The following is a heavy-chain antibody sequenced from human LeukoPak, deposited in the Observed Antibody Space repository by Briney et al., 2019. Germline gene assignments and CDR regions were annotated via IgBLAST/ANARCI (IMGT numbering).Heavy chain of an antibody. CDR3: ASWGEGALDN. CDR2: ISSSSSYT. V-gene: IGHV3-21*01. D-gene: IGHD1-26*01. Sequence: GGSLRLSCAASGFTFSSYSMNWVRQAPGKGLEWVSSISSSSSYTYYADSVKGRFTISRDNAKNSLYLQMNSLRVEDTGVYYCASWGEGALDNWGQGTLVTVSS. J-gene: IGHJ4*02. CDR1: GFTFSSYS.